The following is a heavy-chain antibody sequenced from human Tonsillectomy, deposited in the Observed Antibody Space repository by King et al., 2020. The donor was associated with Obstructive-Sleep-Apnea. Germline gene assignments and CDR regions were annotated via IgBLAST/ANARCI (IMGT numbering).Heavy chain of an antibody. CDR1: GGSIRSSSYY. CDR3: ARGGQGIFDY. V-gene: IGHV4-39*07. J-gene: IGHJ4*02. Sequence: QLQESGPGLVKPSETLSLTFTVSGGSIRSSSYYWGWIRQPPGKGRGWIGSSFYSGGTSYNPSLKSRVTISVDTSKNPFSLKLRSVTAADTAVYYCARGGQGIFDYWGQGTLVTVSS. D-gene: IGHD2-15*01. CDR2: SFYSGGT.